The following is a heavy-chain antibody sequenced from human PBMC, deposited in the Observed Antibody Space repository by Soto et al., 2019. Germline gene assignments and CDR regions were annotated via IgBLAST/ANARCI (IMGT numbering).Heavy chain of an antibody. CDR2: ISYDGNNK. CDR3: AKEGLYKTLDY. V-gene: IGHV3-30*18. J-gene: IGHJ4*02. CDR1: GFTFKSYG. D-gene: IGHD1-1*01. Sequence: QVQLVESGGGVVQPGRSLRLSCAASGFTFKSYGMYWVRQAPGKGLEWVAVISYDGNNKYYADSVKGRFTISRDIPKNTLYLQLNSLRAEDTAVYYCAKEGLYKTLDYWGQGTLVTVSS.